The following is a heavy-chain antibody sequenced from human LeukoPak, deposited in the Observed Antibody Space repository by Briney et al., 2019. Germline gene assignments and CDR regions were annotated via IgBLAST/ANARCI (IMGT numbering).Heavy chain of an antibody. CDR1: GFTFSSYG. V-gene: IGHV3-30*18. D-gene: IGHD4-17*01. CDR3: AEGGRPTVTSKVDY. CDR2: ISYDGSNK. J-gene: IGHJ4*02. Sequence: GGSLRLSCAASGFTFSSYGMHWVRQAPGKGLEWVAVISYDGSNKYYADSVKGRFTISRDNSKNTLYLQMNSLRAEDTAVYYCAEGGRPTVTSKVDYWGQGTLVTVSS.